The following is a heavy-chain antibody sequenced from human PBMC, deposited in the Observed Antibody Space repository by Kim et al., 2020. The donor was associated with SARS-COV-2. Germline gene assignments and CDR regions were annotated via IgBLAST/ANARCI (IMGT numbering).Heavy chain of an antibody. CDR3: ARCQNWTDWENWFDP. V-gene: IGHV1-2*02. CDR1: GYTFTDFY. Sequence: ASVKVSCKASGYTFTDFYIHWVRQAPGQGLEWMGWINPKTGVTNSAQRFQDRVTMTRDTYITTAYMELSSLTSDDTAVYYCARCQNWTDWENWFDPWGQG. J-gene: IGHJ5*02. D-gene: IGHD1-1*01. CDR2: INPKTGVT.